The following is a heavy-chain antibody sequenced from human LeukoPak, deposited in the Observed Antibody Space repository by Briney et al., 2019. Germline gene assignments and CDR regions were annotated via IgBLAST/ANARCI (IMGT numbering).Heavy chain of an antibody. J-gene: IGHJ5*02. CDR3: VRSPACSSGTCYPNWFDP. CDR2: IYPGDSET. V-gene: IGHV5-51*01. D-gene: IGHD2-15*01. CDR1: IYSFTSYW. Sequence: GESLKISCKSSIYSFTSYWIGWVRQMPGKGLEWMGIIYPGDSETRYSPSFQGQVTTSADKSISSAYLQWSSLKASDTAMYYCVRSPACSSGTCYPNWFDPWGQGTLVTVSS.